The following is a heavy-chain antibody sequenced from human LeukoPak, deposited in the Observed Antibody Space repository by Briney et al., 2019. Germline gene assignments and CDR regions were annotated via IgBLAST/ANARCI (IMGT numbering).Heavy chain of an antibody. CDR1: GFTFSSYS. CDR3: AKDLSWLGLGY. CDR2: ISSSSSTI. V-gene: IGHV3-48*01. J-gene: IGHJ4*02. D-gene: IGHD6-19*01. Sequence: GGSLRLSCAASGFTFSSYSMNWVRQAPGKGLEWVSYISSSSSTIYYADSVKGRFTISRDNSKNTVYLQMNSLRADDTAVYYCAKDLSWLGLGYWGQGTLVTVSS.